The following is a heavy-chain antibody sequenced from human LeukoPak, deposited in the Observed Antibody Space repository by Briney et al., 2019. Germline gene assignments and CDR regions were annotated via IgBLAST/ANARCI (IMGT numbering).Heavy chain of an antibody. CDR1: GGSISSHY. J-gene: IGHJ6*03. V-gene: IGHV4-59*11. CDR3: ARYSSWTYYYYYMDV. Sequence: SETLSLTCTVSGGSISSHYWSWIRQPPGKGLAWIGYIYYSGSTNYNPSLKSRVTISVDTSKNQFSLKLSSVTAADTAVYYCARYSSWTYYYYYMDVWGKGTTVTVSS. CDR2: IYYSGST. D-gene: IGHD6-13*01.